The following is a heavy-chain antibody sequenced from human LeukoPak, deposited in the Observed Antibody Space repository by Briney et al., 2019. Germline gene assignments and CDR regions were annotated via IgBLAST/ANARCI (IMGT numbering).Heavy chain of an antibody. Sequence: ASVKVSCKASGYTFTGYYMHWVRQAPGQGLEWMGWINPNSGGTHYAQKFQDRVTTTRDTSISTAIMELSSLRSEDTAVYYCARDLHSGYDGDFDYWGQGTLVTVSS. CDR1: GYTFTGYY. CDR3: ARDLHSGYDGDFDY. V-gene: IGHV1-2*02. CDR2: INPNSGGT. D-gene: IGHD5-12*01. J-gene: IGHJ4*02.